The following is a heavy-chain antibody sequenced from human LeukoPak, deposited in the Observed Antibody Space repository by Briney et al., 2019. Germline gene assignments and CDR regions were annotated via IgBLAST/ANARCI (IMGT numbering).Heavy chain of an antibody. V-gene: IGHV1-2*02. CDR2: IDPNSGGT. J-gene: IGHJ2*01. Sequence: ASVKVSCKASGYTFTVNHVHWVRQAPGQGLGWMGWIDPNSGGTKYAQKFQDRVAMTSDTSISTAYMELSGLRSDDTAVYFCAREADIVSFDLWGRGTLVTVSS. D-gene: IGHD3-16*02. CDR1: GYTFTVNH. CDR3: AREADIVSFDL.